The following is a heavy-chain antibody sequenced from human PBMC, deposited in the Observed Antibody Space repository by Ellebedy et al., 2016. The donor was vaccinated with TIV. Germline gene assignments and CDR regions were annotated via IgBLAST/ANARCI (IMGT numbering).Heavy chain of an antibody. CDR1: GFTFSSYA. V-gene: IGHV3-23*01. Sequence: GESLKISXAGSGFTFSSYAMTWVRQAPGKGLEWVSGIGATAHNTYYTDSVKGRFTISRDNSKNTLSLQMSSLRAEDTAVYYCAKARGSSVIDYNYFGMDVWGHGTTVTVSS. J-gene: IGHJ6*02. CDR3: AKARGSSVIDYNYFGMDV. CDR2: IGATAHNT. D-gene: IGHD2-21*01.